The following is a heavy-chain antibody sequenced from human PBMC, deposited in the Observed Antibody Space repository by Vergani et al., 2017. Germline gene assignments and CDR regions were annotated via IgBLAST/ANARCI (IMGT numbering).Heavy chain of an antibody. V-gene: IGHV4-30-4*08. J-gene: IGHJ4*02. CDR2: IYYSGST. CDR3: ARDSAVGGTFDS. D-gene: IGHD1-26*01. CDR1: GGSLNSGDYY. Sequence: QVQLQESGPGLVKPSQTLSLTCTVSGGSLNSGDYYWSWIRQPPGKGLEWIGYIYYSGSTDYNPSLKSRLTMSIDTSKNHFSLKLTSVTAADTAVYYCARDSAVGGTFDSWGQGTLVSVSS.